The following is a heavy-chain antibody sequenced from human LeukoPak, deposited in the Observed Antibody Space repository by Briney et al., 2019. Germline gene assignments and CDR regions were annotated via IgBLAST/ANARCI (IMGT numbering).Heavy chain of an antibody. V-gene: IGHV3-30*03. CDR3: AAYHASGTFGYFQH. J-gene: IGHJ1*01. D-gene: IGHD1-7*01. CDR2: ISFDGSNK. Sequence: PGGSLRLSCAASGFTFNSYGMHWVRQAPGKGLEWLAVISFDGSNKYFADSVEGRLVVSRDNSNNTLYLHMNTLRPDDTAIYYCAAYHASGTFGYFQHWGQGTLVTVSS. CDR1: GFTFNSYG.